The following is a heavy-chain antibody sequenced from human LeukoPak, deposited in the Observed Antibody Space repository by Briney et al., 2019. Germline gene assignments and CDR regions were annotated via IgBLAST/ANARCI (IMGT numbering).Heavy chain of an antibody. CDR1: GFTFSDYY. V-gene: IGHV3-11*01. J-gene: IGHJ4*02. Sequence: GGSLRLSCAASGFTFSDYYMSWIRQAPGKGLEWVSYISSSGSAIYYADSVKGRFTISRDNAKNSLYLQMSSLRVEDKAVYYCARGGDGNRRDFDYWGQGTLVTVSS. CDR3: ARGGDGNRRDFDY. D-gene: IGHD5-24*01. CDR2: ISSSGSAI.